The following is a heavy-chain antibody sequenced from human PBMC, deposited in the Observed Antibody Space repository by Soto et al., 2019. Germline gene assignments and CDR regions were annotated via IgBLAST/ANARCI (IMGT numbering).Heavy chain of an antibody. CDR2: VHYSVST. CDR3: VRGYYDSNGQSNTFDI. V-gene: IGHV4-59*01. CDR1: GASISSSY. Sequence: QVQLQESGPGLVKPSETLSLTCTVSGASISSSYWSWIRQSPGKRLEWIGYVHYSVSTKYNPSLKSRVTISVDTSKNQFSLKLSSVTAADTALYYCVRGYYDSNGQSNTFDIWGQGTLVTVSS. D-gene: IGHD3-22*01. J-gene: IGHJ3*02.